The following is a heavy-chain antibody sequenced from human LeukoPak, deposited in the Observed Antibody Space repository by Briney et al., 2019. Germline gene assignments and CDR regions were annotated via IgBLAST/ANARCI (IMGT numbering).Heavy chain of an antibody. J-gene: IGHJ6*03. CDR2: IYYRGNT. CDR3: ARDHIAARPRSYYYYYMDV. CDR1: GGSISGSAYY. Sequence: SETLSLTCTVSGGSISGSAYYWGWIRQAPGKGLEWIGNIYYRGNTYYNPSLKSRLTISVDTSKNQFSLKLSSVTAADTAVYYCARDHIAARPRSYYYYYMDVWGKGTTVTVSS. V-gene: IGHV4-39*07. D-gene: IGHD6-6*01.